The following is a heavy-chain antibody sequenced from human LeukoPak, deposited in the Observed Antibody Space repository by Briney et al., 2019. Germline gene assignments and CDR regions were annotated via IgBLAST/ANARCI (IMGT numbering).Heavy chain of an antibody. J-gene: IGHJ4*02. D-gene: IGHD3/OR15-3a*01. CDR1: GFTFSSYS. V-gene: IGHV3-7*01. CDR3: ARDSYGLHD. Sequence: PGGSLRLSCAASGFTFSSYSMIWVRQAPGEGLEWVANIKLDGSQKYYVVSVKGRFTISRDNAKNSLYLQMNSLRAEDTAVYYCARDSYGLHDWGQGTLVTVSS. CDR2: IKLDGSQK.